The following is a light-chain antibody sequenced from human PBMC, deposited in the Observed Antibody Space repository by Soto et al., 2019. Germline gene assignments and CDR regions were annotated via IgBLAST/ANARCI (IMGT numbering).Light chain of an antibody. CDR3: AAWDDSLSGFYV. CDR1: SSNIGSNY. J-gene: IGLJ1*01. CDR2: RNN. V-gene: IGLV1-47*01. Sequence: QSVRTQPPSASVTPAEGVTISCSGSSSNIGSNYVYWYQQLPGTAPKLLIYRNNQRPSGVPDRFSGSKSGTSASLAISGLRSEDEADYYCAAWDDSLSGFYVFGTGTKVTVL.